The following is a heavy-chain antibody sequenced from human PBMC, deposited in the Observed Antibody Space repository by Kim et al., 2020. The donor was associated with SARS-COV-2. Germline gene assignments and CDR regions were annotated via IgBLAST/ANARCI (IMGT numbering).Heavy chain of an antibody. J-gene: IGHJ4*02. D-gene: IGHD2-21*01. Sequence: VDSGKGRITISRDNAKNSLYLQMNSLRAEDTAVYYCARDRSQVWHPSTDYWGQGTLVTVSS. CDR3: ARDRSQVWHPSTDY. V-gene: IGHV3-7*03.